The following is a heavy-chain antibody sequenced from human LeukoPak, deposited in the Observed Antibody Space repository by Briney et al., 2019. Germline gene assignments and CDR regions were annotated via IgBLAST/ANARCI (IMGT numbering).Heavy chain of an antibody. CDR2: IKHDGTET. CDR1: GFVFSNYW. J-gene: IGHJ4*02. Sequence: QSGGSLRLSCAASGFVFSNYWMAWVRQAPGKGLEWVANIKHDGTETYYVDSVKGRFTISRDNAKNSLSLQMNSLRAEDTAVYYCARAYYDSDGYYYIYFDYWGQGTLVTVSS. CDR3: ARAYYDSDGYYYIYFDY. D-gene: IGHD3-22*01. V-gene: IGHV3-7*01.